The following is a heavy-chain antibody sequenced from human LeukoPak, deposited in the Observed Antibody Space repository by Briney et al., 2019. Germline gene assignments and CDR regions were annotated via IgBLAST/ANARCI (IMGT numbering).Heavy chain of an antibody. D-gene: IGHD3-3*01. CDR3: AREGITISGVVIPYYMDV. Sequence: SETLSLTCSVSGGSMSRYFWSWVRQPAGKGLEWIGRIYGSGGTNYNSSLKSRVTMSADTSKNQSSLNLSSVTAADTAVYYCAREGITISGVVIPYYMDVWGKGTTVTVSS. CDR1: GGSMSRYF. V-gene: IGHV4-4*07. CDR2: IYGSGGT. J-gene: IGHJ6*03.